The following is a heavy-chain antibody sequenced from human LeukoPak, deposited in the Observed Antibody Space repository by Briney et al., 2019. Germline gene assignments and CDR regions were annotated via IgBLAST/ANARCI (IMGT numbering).Heavy chain of an antibody. CDR2: ISSSSYI. Sequence: GGSLRLSCAAPGFTFSSYSMNWVRQAPGKGLEWVSSISSSSYIYYADSVKGRFTISRDNAKNSLYLQMNSLRAEDTAVYYCARDNTYYDFWSGYYRINYFDYWGQGTLVTVSS. V-gene: IGHV3-21*01. J-gene: IGHJ4*02. D-gene: IGHD3-3*01. CDR1: GFTFSSYS. CDR3: ARDNTYYDFWSGYYRINYFDY.